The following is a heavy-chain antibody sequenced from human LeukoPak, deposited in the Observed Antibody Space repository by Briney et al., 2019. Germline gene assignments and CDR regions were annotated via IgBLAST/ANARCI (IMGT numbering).Heavy chain of an antibody. D-gene: IGHD3-16*01. Sequence: SETLSLTCTVSGYSISSGYYWGWIRQPPGKGLEWIGSIYHSGSTYYNPSLKSRVTISVDTSKNQFSLKLSSLRSDDTAVYYCARVLVPAGGGVVDYWGQGTLVTVSS. CDR2: IYHSGST. CDR1: GYSISSGYY. J-gene: IGHJ4*02. CDR3: ARVLVPAGGGVVDY. V-gene: IGHV4-38-2*02.